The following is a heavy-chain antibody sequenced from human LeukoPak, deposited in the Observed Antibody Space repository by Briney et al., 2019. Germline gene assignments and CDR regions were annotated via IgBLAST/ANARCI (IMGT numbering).Heavy chain of an antibody. J-gene: IGHJ3*02. CDR1: GFTFSSYR. CDR3: AREGWHDAFYI. Sequence: GGSLSLSCAASGFTFSSYRMNWVRQPPGKGLEWVSYISSGSSNIYYADSMKGLFTTSRNNTKHLLYKQINSMTAEETAVYFCAREGWHDAFYIWGQGTMVSVSS. CDR2: ISSGSSNI. D-gene: IGHD2-15*01. V-gene: IGHV3-48*01.